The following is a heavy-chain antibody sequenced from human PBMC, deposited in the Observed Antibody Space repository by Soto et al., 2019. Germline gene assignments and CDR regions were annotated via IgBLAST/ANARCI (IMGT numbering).Heavy chain of an antibody. V-gene: IGHV3-48*02. D-gene: IGHD3-3*01. Sequence: GGSLRLSCTASGFTFSHYNMNLVRQTPGKGLEWVSYIGAGSSPTYYADSVKGRFTISRDNAQNSLFLQMNSLRDEDTAVYYCVRDNRLRFFVRPQFDPWGQGTLVTVSP. CDR3: VRDNRLRFFVRPQFDP. CDR1: GFTFSHYN. J-gene: IGHJ5*02. CDR2: IGAGSSPT.